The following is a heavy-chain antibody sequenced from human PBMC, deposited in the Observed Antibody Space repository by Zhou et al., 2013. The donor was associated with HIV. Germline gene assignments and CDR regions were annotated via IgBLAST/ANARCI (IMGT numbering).Heavy chain of an antibody. J-gene: IGHJ1*01. Sequence: QVQLVQSGAEVKKPGSSVKVSCKASGGTFSSYAISWVRQAPGQGLEWMGGIIPIFGTANYAQKFQGRVTITTDESTSTAYMELSSLRSEDTAVYYCASSIVVVPAAGFRYFQHWGQGTLVTVSS. V-gene: IGHV1-69*05. D-gene: IGHD2-2*01. CDR1: GGTFSSYA. CDR2: IIPIFGTA. CDR3: ASSIVVVPAAGFRYFQH.